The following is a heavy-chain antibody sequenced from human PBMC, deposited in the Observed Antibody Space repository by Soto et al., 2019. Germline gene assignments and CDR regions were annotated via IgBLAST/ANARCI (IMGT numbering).Heavy chain of an antibody. CDR2: IYWNDDK. CDR3: ARFYDFWSGLAYYFDY. J-gene: IGHJ4*02. D-gene: IGHD3-3*01. Sequence: QITLKESGPPLVKPTQTLTLTCTFSGFSLSTSGVGVGWIRQPPGKALEWLALIYWNDDKRYSPSLKSRLAITKDTSQNRVVLTMTNMDPVDTATYYCARFYDFWSGLAYYFDYWGQGTLVTVSS. V-gene: IGHV2-5*01. CDR1: GFSLSTSGVG.